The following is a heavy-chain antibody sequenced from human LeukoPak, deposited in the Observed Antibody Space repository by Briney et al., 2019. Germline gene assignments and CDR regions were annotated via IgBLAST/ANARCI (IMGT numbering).Heavy chain of an antibody. CDR3: ATGPDDDHGDYRRGAGAFDI. V-gene: IGHV1-24*01. Sequence: ASVKVSCKVSGYTLTELSMHWVRQAPGKGLEWMGGFDPEDGETIYAQKFQGRVTMTEDTSTDTAYMELSSLRSEDTAVYYCATGPDDDHGDYRRGAGAFDIWGQGTMVTVSS. CDR1: GYTLTELS. J-gene: IGHJ3*02. D-gene: IGHD4-17*01. CDR2: FDPEDGET.